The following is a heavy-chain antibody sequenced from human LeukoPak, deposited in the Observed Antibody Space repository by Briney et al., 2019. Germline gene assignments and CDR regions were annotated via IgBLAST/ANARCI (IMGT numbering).Heavy chain of an antibody. CDR1: GGTFSSYA. J-gene: IGHJ4*02. CDR2: IIPIFGTA. V-gene: IGHV1-69*05. CDR3: AREDDILTGDYRLDY. D-gene: IGHD3-9*01. Sequence: SVKVPCKASGGTFSSYAISWVRQAPGQGLEWMGGIIPIFGTANYAQKFQGRVTITTDESTSTAYMELSSLRSEDTAVYYCAREDDILTGDYRLDYWGQGTLVTVSP.